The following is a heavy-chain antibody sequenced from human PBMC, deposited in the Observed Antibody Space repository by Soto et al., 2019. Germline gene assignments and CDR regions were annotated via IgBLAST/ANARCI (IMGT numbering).Heavy chain of an antibody. Sequence: PGGSLRLSCAASGFTFSSYGMHWVRQAPGKGLEWVAVISYDGSNKYYADSVKGRFTISRDNSKNTLYLQMNSLRAEDTAVYYCAKDDRGAWLRLRSYYYYGMDVWGQGTTVTVSS. D-gene: IGHD5-12*01. CDR3: AKDDRGAWLRLRSYYYYGMDV. CDR2: ISYDGSNK. V-gene: IGHV3-30*18. CDR1: GFTFSSYG. J-gene: IGHJ6*02.